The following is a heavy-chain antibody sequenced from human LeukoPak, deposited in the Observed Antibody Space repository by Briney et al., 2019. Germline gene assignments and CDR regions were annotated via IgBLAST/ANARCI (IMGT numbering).Heavy chain of an antibody. CDR1: GYRFTSYW. Sequence: GESLKISFRGSGYRFTSYWIGWVRPMPGKGLEWMGIIYPGDSDTRYSPSFQGQVTISADKSISTAYLQWSSLKASDTAMYYCARHSGYYGSGSYFFYFQHWGQGTLVTVSS. CDR3: ARHSGYYGSGSYFFYFQH. V-gene: IGHV5-51*01. D-gene: IGHD3-10*01. J-gene: IGHJ1*01. CDR2: IYPGDSDT.